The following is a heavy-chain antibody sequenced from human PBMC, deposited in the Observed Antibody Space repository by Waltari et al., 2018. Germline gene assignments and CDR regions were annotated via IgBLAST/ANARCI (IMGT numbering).Heavy chain of an antibody. CDR2: IYHSGTT. D-gene: IGHD6-13*01. CDR1: GYSISSGYY. CDR3: ARDRYSGSPKLYYFDY. J-gene: IGHJ4*02. Sequence: QVQLHESGPGLVKPSETLSLTCTVSGYSISSGYYWGWIRQPPGKGLEWIGNIYHSGTTYYNPSLKSRVTISVDTSKNQLSLKLNSVTAADTAVYYCARDRYSGSPKLYYFDYWGQGALVTVSS. V-gene: IGHV4-38-2*02.